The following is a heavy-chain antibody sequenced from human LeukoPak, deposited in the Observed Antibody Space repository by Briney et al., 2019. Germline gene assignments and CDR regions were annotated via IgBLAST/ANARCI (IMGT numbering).Heavy chain of an antibody. CDR2: ISNTGTHT. Sequence: GGSLRLSCAASGFSFSDNYMSRIRQVPGQGLEWVSYISNTGTHTMYADSVRGRFTISRDNAKNSLYLEMNSLRADDTAVYYCARGVAGTRDYWGQGTLVTVSS. CDR1: GFSFSDNY. D-gene: IGHD6-19*01. J-gene: IGHJ4*02. CDR3: ARGVAGTRDY. V-gene: IGHV3-11*05.